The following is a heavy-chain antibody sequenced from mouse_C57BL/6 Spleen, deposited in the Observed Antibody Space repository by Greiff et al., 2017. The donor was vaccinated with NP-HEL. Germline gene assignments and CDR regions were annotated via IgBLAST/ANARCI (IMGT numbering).Heavy chain of an antibody. Sequence: EVMLVESGGGLVKPGGSLKLSCAASGFTFSSYAMSWVRQTPEKRLEWVATISDGGSYTYYPDNVKGRFTLSRDNAKNNLYLQKSHLKSEDTAMYYCARDGDGNSHYFDYWGQGTTLTVSS. CDR3: ARDGDGNSHYFDY. CDR2: ISDGGSYT. V-gene: IGHV5-4*01. CDR1: GFTFSSYA. D-gene: IGHD2-1*01. J-gene: IGHJ2*01.